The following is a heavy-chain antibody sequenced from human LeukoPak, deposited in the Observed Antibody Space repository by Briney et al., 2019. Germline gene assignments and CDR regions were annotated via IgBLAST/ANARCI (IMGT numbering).Heavy chain of an antibody. CDR3: ARLGGYYDPPGY. CDR1: GGSISSSSYY. J-gene: IGHJ4*02. CDR2: IHYSGST. V-gene: IGHV4-39*01. D-gene: IGHD3-22*01. Sequence: SETLSLTCTVSGGSISSSSYYWGWIRQPPGKGLEWIGTIHYSGSTLYNPSLKSRVTISVDTSKNQFSLKLSSVTAADTAVYYCARLGGYYDPPGYWGQGTLVTVSS.